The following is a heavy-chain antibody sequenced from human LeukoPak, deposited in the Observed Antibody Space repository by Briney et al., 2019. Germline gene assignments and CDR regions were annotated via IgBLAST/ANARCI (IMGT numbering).Heavy chain of an antibody. CDR3: ARDPVVPAASWFDP. CDR2: INHSGST. Sequence: PSETLSLTCAVYGGSFSGYYWSWIRQPPGKGLEWIGEINHSGSTNYNPSLKSRVTISVDTSKNQFSLKLSSVTAADTAVYYCARDPVVPAASWFDPWGQGTLVTVSS. J-gene: IGHJ5*02. D-gene: IGHD2-2*01. V-gene: IGHV4-34*01. CDR1: GGSFSGYY.